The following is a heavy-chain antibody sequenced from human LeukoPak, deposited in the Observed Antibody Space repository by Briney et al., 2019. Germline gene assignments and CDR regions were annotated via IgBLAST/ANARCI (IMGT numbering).Heavy chain of an antibody. CDR3: ARGQQLAGTAFDY. Sequence: GGSLRLSCAASGFTFSSYGIHWVRQAPGKGLEWVAVAWYDGINKYYADSVKGRFTISRDSSKNTVYLQMNSLRDEDTAVCYCARGQQLAGTAFDYWGQGTLVTVSS. J-gene: IGHJ4*02. CDR1: GFTFSSYG. V-gene: IGHV3-33*01. D-gene: IGHD6-13*01. CDR2: AWYDGINK.